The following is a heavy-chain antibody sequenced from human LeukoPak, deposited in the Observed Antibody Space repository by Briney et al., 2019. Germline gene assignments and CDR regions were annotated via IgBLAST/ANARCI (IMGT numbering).Heavy chain of an antibody. D-gene: IGHD4-17*01. Sequence: GASVKVSCKASGYAFTTNGISWVRQAPGQGLEWMGWINTYNGNTNYAHKLQGRVTMTTDTSTSTAYMELRSLRSDDTAVYYCARLTTVTKRLDYWGQGTLVTVSS. CDR1: GYAFTTNG. V-gene: IGHV1-18*01. CDR3: ARLTTVTKRLDY. CDR2: INTYNGNT. J-gene: IGHJ4*02.